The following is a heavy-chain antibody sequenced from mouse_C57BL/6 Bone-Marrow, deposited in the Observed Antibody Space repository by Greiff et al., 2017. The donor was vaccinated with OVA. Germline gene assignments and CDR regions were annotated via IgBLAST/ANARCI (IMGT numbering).Heavy chain of an antibody. V-gene: IGHV14-3*01. J-gene: IGHJ2*01. CDR1: GFYITNTY. D-gene: IGHD2-3*01. Sequence: EVQLQQSVAELVRPGDSVKLSCTASGFYITNTYMHWVMQRPEQGLEWIGRIDPANGNTKYAPKFQGKSTITADTSSNTAYLQLSSLTSEDTAIYYCARWLLPDYWCQVTTLTVSS. CDR2: IDPANGNT. CDR3: ARWLLPDY.